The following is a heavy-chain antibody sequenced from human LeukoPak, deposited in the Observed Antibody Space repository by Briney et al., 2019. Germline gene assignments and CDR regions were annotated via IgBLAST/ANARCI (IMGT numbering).Heavy chain of an antibody. CDR3: ARGVVWFGESSHYFDY. CDR2: IYVSGST. CDR1: GGSVSSYY. D-gene: IGHD3-10*01. V-gene: IGHV4-4*07. Sequence: SETLSLTCTVSGGSVSSYYWSWIRQPAGKGLEWIGRIYVSGSTKYNTSLKSRVTMSLDTSKNQFSLELTSVSAADTAVYYCARGVVWFGESSHYFDYWGQGTLVTVSS. J-gene: IGHJ4*02.